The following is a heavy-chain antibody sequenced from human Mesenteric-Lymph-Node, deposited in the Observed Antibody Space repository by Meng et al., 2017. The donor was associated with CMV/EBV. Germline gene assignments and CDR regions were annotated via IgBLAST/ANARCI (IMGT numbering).Heavy chain of an antibody. CDR3: SRGLDSFKLGND. D-gene: IGHD1-1*01. V-gene: IGHV4-34*01. CDR2: IHHHEGI. J-gene: IGHJ4*02. CDR1: GGSFSGYY. Sequence: GSLRLSCAVYGGSFSGYYSTWIRQPPGKGLEWIGEIHHHEGINFNPSLRGRVTLSIDTSTNHFSLRLSSVTAADTAVYYCSRGLDSFKLGNDWAQGTLVTVSS.